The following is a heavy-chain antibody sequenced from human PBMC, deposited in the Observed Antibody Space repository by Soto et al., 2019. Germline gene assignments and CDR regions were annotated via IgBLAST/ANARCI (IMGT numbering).Heavy chain of an antibody. Sequence: QLQLQESGSGLVKPSQTLSLTCAVSGGSISSGGYSWSWIRQPPGKGLEWIGYIYHSGSTYYNPSLKSRVTLSVARSKHQFSLKLSSVAAADTAVYYCARGEAMGLGYWGQGTLFTVSS. V-gene: IGHV4-30-2*01. CDR2: IYHSGST. CDR3: ARGEAMGLGY. D-gene: IGHD5-18*01. CDR1: GGSISSGGYS. J-gene: IGHJ4*02.